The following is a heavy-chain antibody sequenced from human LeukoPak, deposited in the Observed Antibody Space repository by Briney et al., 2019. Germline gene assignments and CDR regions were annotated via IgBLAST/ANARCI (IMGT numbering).Heavy chain of an antibody. D-gene: IGHD3-10*01. CDR3: ARHPLSYTDFDY. CDR2: IYYSGST. V-gene: IGHV4-59*08. CDR1: GGSISSYY. Sequence: PSETLSLTCTVSGGSISSYYWSWIRQPPGKGLEWIGYIYYSGSTNYNPSLKSRATMSVDTSKNQFSLKLSSVTAADTAVYYCARHPLSYTDFDYWGQGTLVTVSS. J-gene: IGHJ4*02.